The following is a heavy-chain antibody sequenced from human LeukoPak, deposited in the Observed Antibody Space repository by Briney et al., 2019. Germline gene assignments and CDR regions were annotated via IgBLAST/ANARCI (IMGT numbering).Heavy chain of an antibody. D-gene: IGHD4-11*01. CDR2: INHDGSST. J-gene: IGHJ4*02. CDR1: GFTFSTFW. CDR3: TGHHQAYSRTY. Sequence: QTGGSLRLSCATSGFTFSTFWMHWVRQVPGKGLVWVSRINHDGSSTNYADSVKGRFTISRDNAKDTLYLQMNSLRAEDTAVYYCTGHHQAYSRTYWGQGTLVTVSS. V-gene: IGHV3-74*01.